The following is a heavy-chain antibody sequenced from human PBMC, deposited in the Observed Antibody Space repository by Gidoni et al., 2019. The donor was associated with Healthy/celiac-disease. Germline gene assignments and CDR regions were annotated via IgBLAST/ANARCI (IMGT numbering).Heavy chain of an antibody. CDR1: GGSFSGYY. V-gene: IGHV4-34*01. Sequence: QVQLQLCGAGLSKPSATLSLTCAAYGGSFSGYYWSWIRQPPGKGLEWIGEINHSGSTNYNPSLKSRVTMSVDTSKNQFSLKLSSVTAADTAVYYCARPVRGYYGSGSWFDPWGQGTLVTVSS. CDR3: ARPVRGYYGSGSWFDP. CDR2: INHSGST. J-gene: IGHJ5*02. D-gene: IGHD3-10*01.